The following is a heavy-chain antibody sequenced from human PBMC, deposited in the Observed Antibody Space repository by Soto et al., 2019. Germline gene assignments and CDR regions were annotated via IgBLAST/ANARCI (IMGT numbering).Heavy chain of an antibody. V-gene: IGHV3-74*01. Sequence: EVQLVESGGGLVQPGGSLRLSCVASGFKFDYYWMHWVRQAPGGGLMWISRLQTDGSHPAYADSVKGRFTISRDNAKNTLYLQMNNLRVEDKAGYYCARGGDPDYWGQGTLVTVSS. CDR1: GFKFDYYW. CDR3: ARGGDPDY. D-gene: IGHD2-21*02. J-gene: IGHJ4*02. CDR2: LQTDGSHP.